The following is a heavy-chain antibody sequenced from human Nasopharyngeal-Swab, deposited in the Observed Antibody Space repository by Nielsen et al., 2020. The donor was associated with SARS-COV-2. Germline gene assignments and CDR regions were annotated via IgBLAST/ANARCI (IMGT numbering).Heavy chain of an antibody. D-gene: IGHD3-22*01. CDR3: AKAQLYYDSSGYRD. V-gene: IGHV3-53*01. Sequence: GESLKISCAASGFSVSSNYMNWVRQAPGKGPEWVSVIYSGGSTYYADSVKGRFTISRDNSKNTLYLQMNSLRAEDTAVYYCAKAQLYYDSSGYRDWGQGTLVTVSS. CDR2: IYSGGST. CDR1: GFSVSSNY. J-gene: IGHJ4*02.